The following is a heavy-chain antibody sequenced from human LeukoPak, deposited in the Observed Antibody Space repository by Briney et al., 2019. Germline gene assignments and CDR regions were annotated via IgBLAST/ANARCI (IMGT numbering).Heavy chain of an antibody. CDR1: GGSFSGYY. D-gene: IGHD6-19*01. CDR3: ARHSSGWYLLRQKQYYFDY. Sequence: SETLSLTCAMYGGSFSGYYWSWIRQPPGKGLEWIGQINHSGSTNYNPSLKSRVTISVDTSKNQFFLKLSSVTAADTAVYYCARHSSGWYLLRQKQYYFDYWGQGTLVTVSS. J-gene: IGHJ4*02. V-gene: IGHV4-34*01. CDR2: INHSGST.